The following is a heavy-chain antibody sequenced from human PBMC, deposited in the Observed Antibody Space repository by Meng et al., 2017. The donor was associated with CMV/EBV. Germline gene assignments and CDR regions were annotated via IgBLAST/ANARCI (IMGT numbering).Heavy chain of an antibody. CDR2: IIPIFGTA. Sequence: SVKVSCKASGGTFSSYAISWVRQAPGQGLEWIGGIIPIFGTANYAQKFQGRVTITTDESTSTAYMELSSLRSEDTAVYYCAAADFWSGSYYYYGMDVWGQGTTVTVSS. J-gene: IGHJ6*02. CDR3: AAADFWSGSYYYYGMDV. D-gene: IGHD3-3*01. CDR1: GGTFSSYA. V-gene: IGHV1-69*05.